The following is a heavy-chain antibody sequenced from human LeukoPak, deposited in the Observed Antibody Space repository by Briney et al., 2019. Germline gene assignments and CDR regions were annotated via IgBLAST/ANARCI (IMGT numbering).Heavy chain of an antibody. V-gene: IGHV1-69*05. Sequence: GASVKVSCKASGGTFSSYAISWVRQAPGQGLEWMGGIIPIFGTANYAQKFQGRVTITTDESTSTAYMELSSLRSEDTAVYYCASGYCSSTSCYLTFDYWGQGTLVTVSS. CDR2: IIPIFGTA. D-gene: IGHD2-2*03. J-gene: IGHJ4*02. CDR1: GGTFSSYA. CDR3: ASGYCSSTSCYLTFDY.